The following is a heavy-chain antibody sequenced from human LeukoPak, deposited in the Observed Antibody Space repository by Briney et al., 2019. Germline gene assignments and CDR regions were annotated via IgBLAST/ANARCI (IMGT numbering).Heavy chain of an antibody. CDR2: IYYSGST. D-gene: IGHD1-26*01. CDR1: GGSISSSVYY. Sequence: SETLSLTCTVSGGSISSSVYYWGWVRQPPGKGLEWIGNIYYSGSTYYNPSLKSRVTISVDTSKNQFFLKLSSVTAADTAVYYCARLLVEATINFDYWGQGTLVTVSS. V-gene: IGHV4-39*01. J-gene: IGHJ4*02. CDR3: ARLLVEATINFDY.